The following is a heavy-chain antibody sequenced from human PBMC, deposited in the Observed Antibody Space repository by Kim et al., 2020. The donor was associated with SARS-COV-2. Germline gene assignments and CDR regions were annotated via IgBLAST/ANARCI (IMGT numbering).Heavy chain of an antibody. J-gene: IGHJ4*02. D-gene: IGHD3-22*01. CDR3: ARAERNYYDSSGYFDY. V-gene: IGHV4-59*01. Sequence: SLKSRVTISVDTSKNQFSLKLSSVTAADTAVYYCARAERNYYDSSGYFDYWGQGTLVTVSS.